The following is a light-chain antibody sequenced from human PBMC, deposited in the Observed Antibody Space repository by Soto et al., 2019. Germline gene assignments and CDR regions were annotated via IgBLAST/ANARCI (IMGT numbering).Light chain of an antibody. CDR1: QNIGGW. Sequence: IQMTQSPSTLSASVGDRVTITCRASQNIGGWLAWYQQKPGKAPKFLIFDASSLESGVPSRFSGSGSGTEFTLTISSLQPDDFATDYCQQYNSYWTFGQGTKVDIK. V-gene: IGKV1-5*01. CDR2: DAS. J-gene: IGKJ1*01. CDR3: QQYNSYWT.